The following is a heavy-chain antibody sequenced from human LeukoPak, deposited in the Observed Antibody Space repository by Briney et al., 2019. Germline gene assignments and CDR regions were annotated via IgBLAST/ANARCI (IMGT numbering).Heavy chain of an antibody. V-gene: IGHV3-23*01. D-gene: IGHD6-19*01. CDR1: GFIFSSHA. CDR2: TTDSGGST. Sequence: GASLRLSCAASGFIFSSHAMSWVRQAPGKGLEWVLGTTDSGGSTNYADSVKGRFTISRDNSKNTLYLQMSSLRAEDTAVYYCAKTSGWYLGGYFDYWGQGTLVTVSS. CDR3: AKTSGWYLGGYFDY. J-gene: IGHJ4*02.